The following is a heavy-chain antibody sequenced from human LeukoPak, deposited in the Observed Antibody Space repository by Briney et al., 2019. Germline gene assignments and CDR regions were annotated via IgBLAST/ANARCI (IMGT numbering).Heavy chain of an antibody. Sequence: PSETLSLTCAVYGGSFSGYYWSWIRQPPGKGLEWIGEINHSGSTNYNPSLKSRVTISVDTSKNQFSLKLSSVTAADTAVYYCARRSASGGSWSTSYYYYYYHMDVWGKGTTVTISS. V-gene: IGHV4-34*01. J-gene: IGHJ6*03. CDR2: INHSGST. CDR3: ARRSASGGSWSTSYYYYYYHMDV. D-gene: IGHD2-15*01. CDR1: GGSFSGYY.